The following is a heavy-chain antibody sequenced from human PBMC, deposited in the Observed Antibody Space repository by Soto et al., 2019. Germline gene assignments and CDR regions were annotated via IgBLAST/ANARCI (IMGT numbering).Heavy chain of an antibody. Sequence: EVQLVQSGAEVKKPGESLKISCKGSGYSFNRYWIGWVRQMPGKGLEWVGIIYPGDSDTRYSPSFQGQVTISADKSISTAYLQWRSLKASDTAMYYCARRAPQLGLRGWFDPWGQGTLVTVSS. J-gene: IGHJ5*02. D-gene: IGHD1-1*01. CDR2: IYPGDSDT. CDR3: ARRAPQLGLRGWFDP. V-gene: IGHV5-51*01. CDR1: GYSFNRYW.